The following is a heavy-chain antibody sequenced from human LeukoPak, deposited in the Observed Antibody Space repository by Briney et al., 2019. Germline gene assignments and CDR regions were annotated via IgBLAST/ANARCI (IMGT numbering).Heavy chain of an antibody. Sequence: SETLSLTCTVSGGSISSYYWTWIRQPPGKGLEWIGYIYYSGSTNYNPSLKSRVTISVDTSQNQFSLRLSSVTAADTAVYYCARVGYYYDASGIYYFDYWGQGTLVTVSS. V-gene: IGHV4-59*01. CDR2: IYYSGST. CDR3: ARVGYYYDASGIYYFDY. CDR1: GGSISSYY. J-gene: IGHJ4*02. D-gene: IGHD3-22*01.